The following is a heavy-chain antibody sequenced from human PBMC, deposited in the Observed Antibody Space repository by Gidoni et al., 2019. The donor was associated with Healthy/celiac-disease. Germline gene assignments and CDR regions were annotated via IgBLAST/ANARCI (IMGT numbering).Heavy chain of an antibody. J-gene: IGHJ4*02. D-gene: IGHD6-19*01. Sequence: QLQLQESGPGLVKPSETLSLTCTVSGGSISSSRYYLGWIRQPPGKVLEWIGSIYYSGSTSYNPSLKSRVTISVDTSKNQFSLKLSSVTAADTAVYYCARLRGPYSSGWYREKGVGDYFDYWGQGTLVTVSS. CDR1: GGSISSSRYY. CDR3: ARLRGPYSSGWYREKGVGDYFDY. CDR2: IYYSGST. V-gene: IGHV4-39*01.